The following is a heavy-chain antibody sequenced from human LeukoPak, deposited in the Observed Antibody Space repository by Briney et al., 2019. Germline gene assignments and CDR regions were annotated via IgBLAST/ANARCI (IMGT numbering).Heavy chain of an antibody. CDR2: IYYSGST. CDR1: GGSISSGGYY. V-gene: IGHV4-31*03. Sequence: PSQTLSLTCTVSGGSISSGGYYWSWIRQHPGKGLEWIGYIYYSGSTYYNPSLKSRVTISVDTSKNQFSLKLSSVTAADTAVYYCVRTGNYDILTGPFDYWGQGTLVTVSS. D-gene: IGHD3-9*01. J-gene: IGHJ4*02. CDR3: VRTGNYDILTGPFDY.